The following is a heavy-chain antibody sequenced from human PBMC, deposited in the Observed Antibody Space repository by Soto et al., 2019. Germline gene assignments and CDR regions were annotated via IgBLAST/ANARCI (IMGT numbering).Heavy chain of an antibody. CDR2: IIPIFGTA. Sequence: QVQLVQSGAEVKKPGSSVKVSCKASGGTFSSYAISWVRQAPGQGLEWMGGIIPIFGTANYAQKFQGRVTITADESTSTAYMELSSLRSEDTAVYYCARDLADLTLTPTHYYFDYWGQGTLVTVSS. D-gene: IGHD3-16*01. CDR3: ARDLADLTLTPTHYYFDY. J-gene: IGHJ4*02. CDR1: GGTFSSYA. V-gene: IGHV1-69*01.